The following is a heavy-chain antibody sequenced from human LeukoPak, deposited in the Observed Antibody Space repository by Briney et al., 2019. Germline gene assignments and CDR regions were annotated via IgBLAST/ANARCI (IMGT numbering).Heavy chain of an antibody. Sequence: ASVKVSCKASGYTFTSYDINWVRQATGQGLEWMGWMNPNSGNTGYAQKFQGRVTMTRNTSISTAYMELSSLRSEDTAVYYCARPPRGGCSGGSCYPQRFWFDPWGQGTLVTVSS. CDR3: ARPPRGGCSGGSCYPQRFWFDP. CDR2: MNPNSGNT. CDR1: GYTFTSYD. J-gene: IGHJ5*02. V-gene: IGHV1-8*01. D-gene: IGHD2-15*01.